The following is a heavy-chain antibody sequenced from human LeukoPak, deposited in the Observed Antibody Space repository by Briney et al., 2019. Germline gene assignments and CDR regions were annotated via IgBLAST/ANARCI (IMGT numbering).Heavy chain of an antibody. CDR3: ARVAAWDSSGYLFDY. J-gene: IGHJ4*02. D-gene: IGHD3-22*01. CDR1: GFTFSSYW. V-gene: IGHV3-74*01. Sequence: PGGSLRLSCAASGFTFSSYWMHWVRQAPGKGLVWVSRINSDGSSTSYADSVKGRFTISRENAKKMLYLQMNSLRAEDTAVYYCARVAAWDSSGYLFDYWGQGTLLTVPS. CDR2: INSDGSST.